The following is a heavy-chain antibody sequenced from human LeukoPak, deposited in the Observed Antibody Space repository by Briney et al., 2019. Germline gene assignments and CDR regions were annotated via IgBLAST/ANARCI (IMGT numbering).Heavy chain of an antibody. CDR1: GGSFSGYY. J-gene: IGHJ3*02. D-gene: IGHD4-17*01. CDR2: INHSGST. CDR3: ARGDYGDYGAFDI. Sequence: SETLSPTCAVYGGSFSGYYWSWIRQPPGKGLEWIGEINHSGSTNYNPSLKSRVTISVDTSKNQFSLKLSSVTAADTAVYYCARGDYGDYGAFDIWGQGTMVTVSS. V-gene: IGHV4-34*01.